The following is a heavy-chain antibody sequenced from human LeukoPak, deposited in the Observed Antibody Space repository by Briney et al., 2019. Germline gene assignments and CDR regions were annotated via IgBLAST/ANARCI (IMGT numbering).Heavy chain of an antibody. J-gene: IGHJ6*02. CDR2: IYSGDSDT. V-gene: IGHV5-51*01. CDR1: GYSFTSYW. D-gene: IGHD5-24*01. CDR3: ARGDGYNLNYYGMDV. Sequence: GESLKISCKGSGYSFTSYWIGWVRQMPGKGLEWMGIIYSGDSDTRYTPSFQGQVTISADKSISTAYLQWSSLKASDTAMYYCARGDGYNLNYYGMDVWGQGTTVTVSS.